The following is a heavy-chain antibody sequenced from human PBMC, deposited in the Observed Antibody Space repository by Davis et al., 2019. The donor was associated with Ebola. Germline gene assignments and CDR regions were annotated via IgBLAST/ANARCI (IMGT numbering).Heavy chain of an antibody. D-gene: IGHD4-17*01. V-gene: IGHV3-48*04. CDR1: GFTFSSYS. CDR3: ARDLRYGDYWYFDL. J-gene: IGHJ2*01. CDR2: VSSSSSTI. Sequence: GESLKISCAASGFTFSSYSMNWVRQAPGKGLEWVSYVSSSSSTIYYADSVKGRFTISRDNAKNSLYLQMNSLRAEDTAVYYCARDLRYGDYWYFDLWGRGTLVTVSS.